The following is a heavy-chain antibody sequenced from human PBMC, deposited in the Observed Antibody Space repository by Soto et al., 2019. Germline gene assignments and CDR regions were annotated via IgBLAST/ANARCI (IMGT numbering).Heavy chain of an antibody. CDR3: ARVGSRTTVTNWFDP. J-gene: IGHJ5*02. CDR1: GYTFTGYY. V-gene: IGHV1-2*02. CDR2: INPNSGGT. D-gene: IGHD4-17*01. Sequence: QVQLVQSGAEVKKPGASVKISCKASGYTFTGYYMHWVRQAPGQGLGWMGWINPNSGGTNYAQKFKGRVTMTRDTSISTAYMELSRLRSDDTAVYYCARVGSRTTVTNWFDPWGQGTLVTVSS.